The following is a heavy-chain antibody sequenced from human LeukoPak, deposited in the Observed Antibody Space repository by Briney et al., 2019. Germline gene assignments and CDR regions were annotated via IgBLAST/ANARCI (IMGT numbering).Heavy chain of an antibody. V-gene: IGHV4-59*12. CDR2: SHYSGRG. J-gene: IGHJ4*02. CDR3: ARGGLRFLEWIDY. Sequence: SETLSLTCTVSGGSISNFHWSWIRQSPGKGLEWIGYSHYSGRGDYNLSLKSRVTISVDTSKNQFSLKLSSVTAADTAVYHCARGGLRFLEWIDYWGQGTLVTVSS. D-gene: IGHD3-3*01. CDR1: GGSISNFH.